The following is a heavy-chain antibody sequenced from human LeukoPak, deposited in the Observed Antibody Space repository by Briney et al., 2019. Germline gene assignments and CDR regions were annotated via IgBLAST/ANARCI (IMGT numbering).Heavy chain of an antibody. V-gene: IGHV3-23*01. D-gene: IGHD3-9*01. Sequence: GGSLRLSCAASGFTFSSYAMSWVRQAPGKGLEWVSAISDSGGNTYYADSVKGRFTISRENSKNTLWLQMNSLRAEDTAVYYCARLHYDVLTGPFDYWGQGTLVTVSS. CDR1: GFTFSSYA. CDR2: ISDSGGNT. J-gene: IGHJ4*02. CDR3: ARLHYDVLTGPFDY.